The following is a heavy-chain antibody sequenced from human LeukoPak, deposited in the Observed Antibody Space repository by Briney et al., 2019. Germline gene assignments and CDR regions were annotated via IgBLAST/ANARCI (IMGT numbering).Heavy chain of an antibody. CDR1: GGSISSSSYY. D-gene: IGHD3/OR15-3a*01. J-gene: IGHJ4*02. Sequence: PSETLSLTCTVSGGSISSSSYYWGWIRQPPGKGLEWIGSIYYSGSTYYNPSLKSRVTISVDTSKNQFSLKLSSVTAADTAVYYCARLRLDWLLWRFPRFDYWGQGTLVTVSS. V-gene: IGHV4-39*01. CDR2: IYYSGST. CDR3: ARLRLDWLLWRFPRFDY.